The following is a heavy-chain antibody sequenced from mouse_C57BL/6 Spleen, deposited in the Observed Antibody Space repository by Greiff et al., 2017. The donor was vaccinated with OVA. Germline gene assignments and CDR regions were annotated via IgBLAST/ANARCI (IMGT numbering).Heavy chain of an antibody. CDR2: IDPSDSYT. CDR1: GYTFTSYW. D-gene: IGHD4-1*01. V-gene: IGHV1-69*01. Sequence: VQLQQPGAELVMPGASVKLSCKASGYTFTSYWMNWVKQRPGQGLEWIGEIDPSDSYTNYNQKFKGKSTLTVDKSSSTAYMQLSSLTSEDSAVYYCAGANFYFDYWGQGTTLTVSS. J-gene: IGHJ2*01. CDR3: AGANFYFDY.